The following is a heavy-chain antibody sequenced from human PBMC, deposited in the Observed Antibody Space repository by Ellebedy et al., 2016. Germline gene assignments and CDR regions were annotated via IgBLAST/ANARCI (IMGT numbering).Heavy chain of an antibody. D-gene: IGHD3-3*01. CDR2: INPNSGGT. CDR3: ARDRSQGIERLLEWPTPDMDV. V-gene: IGHV1-2*02. Sequence: ASVKVSCXASGYTFTDYYIHWVRQAPGQGLEWMGWINPNSGGTNYPQKFQGRVTMTTDSSISTAYMELNSLRSDDTAVFYCARDRSQGIERLLEWPTPDMDVWGKGTTVTVSS. CDR1: GYTFTDYY. J-gene: IGHJ6*04.